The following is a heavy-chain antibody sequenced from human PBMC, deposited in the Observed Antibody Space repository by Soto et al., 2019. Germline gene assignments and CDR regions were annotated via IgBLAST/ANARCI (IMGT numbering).Heavy chain of an antibody. J-gene: IGHJ6*02. CDR3: TTGSVEGV. CDR2: IKTKSEGEAT. V-gene: IGHV3-15*07. Sequence: EVHLVESGGGLVRPGGSLRLSCAASDVTSTNAWMNWVRQAPGKGLEWVGRIKTKSEGEATDYAAPLKGRFTISRDDSKNTRFLQMNSLKTEDTAVYDCTTGSVEGVWGQGATVTGSS. CDR1: DVTSTNAW. D-gene: IGHD2-15*01.